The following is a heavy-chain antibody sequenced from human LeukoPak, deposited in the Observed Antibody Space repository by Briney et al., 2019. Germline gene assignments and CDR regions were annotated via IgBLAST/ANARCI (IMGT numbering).Heavy chain of an antibody. D-gene: IGHD1-7*01. CDR2: ISSSSSYI. V-gene: IGHV3-21*01. CDR1: GFTFSSYS. J-gene: IGHJ4*02. CDR3: ARDPAGTTAIDY. Sequence: GGSLRLSCAASGFTFSSYSMTWVRQAPGKGLEWVSSISSSSSYIYYADSVKGRFTISRDNAKNSLYLQMNSLRAEDTAVYYCARDPAGTTAIDYWGQGTLVTVSS.